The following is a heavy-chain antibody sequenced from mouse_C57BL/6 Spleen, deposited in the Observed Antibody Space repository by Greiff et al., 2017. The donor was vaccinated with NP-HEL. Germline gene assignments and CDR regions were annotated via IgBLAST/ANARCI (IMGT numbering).Heavy chain of an antibody. CDR3: ARWDDMDY. CDR2: IYPGDGDT. CDR1: GYAFSRYW. V-gene: IGHV1-80*01. Sequence: VQLQQSGAALVKPGASVKISCKASGYAFSRYWMNWVKPRPGKGLEWIGQIYPGDGDTNYNGKFKGKATLTADKSSSTAYMQLSSLTSEDSAVYFCARWDDMDYWGQGTSVTVSS. J-gene: IGHJ4*01.